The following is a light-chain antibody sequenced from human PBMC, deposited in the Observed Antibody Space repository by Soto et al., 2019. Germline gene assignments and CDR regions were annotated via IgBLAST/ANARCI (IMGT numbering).Light chain of an antibody. CDR2: EVS. J-gene: IGLJ2*01. CDR1: SSDVGDYNY. Sequence: QSALTQPPSASGSPGQSVTISCTGTSSDVGDYNYVSWYQQHPGKAPKLMIYEVSKRPSGVPDRFSGSKSGNTASLTVSGLQAEDEADYYCSPYAGSNNFVFGGGTKVTVL. V-gene: IGLV2-8*01. CDR3: SPYAGSNNFV.